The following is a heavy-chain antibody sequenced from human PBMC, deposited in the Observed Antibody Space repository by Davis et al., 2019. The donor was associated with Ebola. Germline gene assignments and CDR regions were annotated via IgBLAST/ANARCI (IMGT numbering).Heavy chain of an antibody. CDR3: ARESGYSYGYTLAYYYYGMDV. CDR1: GYTFTSYA. J-gene: IGHJ6*02. Sequence: ASVKVSCKASGYTFTSYAMHWVRQAPGQRLEWMGWINAGNGNTKYSQKFQGRVTITRDTSASTAYMELSSLRSEDTAVYYCARESGYSYGYTLAYYYYGMDVWGQGTTVTVSS. CDR2: INAGNGNT. V-gene: IGHV1-3*01. D-gene: IGHD5-18*01.